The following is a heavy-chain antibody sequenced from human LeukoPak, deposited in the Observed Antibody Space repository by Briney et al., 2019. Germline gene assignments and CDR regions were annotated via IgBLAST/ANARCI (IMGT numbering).Heavy chain of an antibody. Sequence: GGSLRLSCAASGFAVSSRYIAWVRQAPGKGLEWVSILYAGGTAYYADSVKGRFTTSRDNSKNMVFLQMNSLRAEDTAIYFCARGEYYSYSGMDAWGQGTTVTVAS. CDR3: ARGEYYSYSGMDA. J-gene: IGHJ6*02. CDR2: LYAGGTA. V-gene: IGHV3-53*01. D-gene: IGHD2/OR15-2a*01. CDR1: GFAVSSRY.